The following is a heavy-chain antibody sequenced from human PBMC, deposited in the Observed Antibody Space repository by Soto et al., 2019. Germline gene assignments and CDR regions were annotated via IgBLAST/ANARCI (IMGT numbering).Heavy chain of an antibody. CDR1: GFTFSNAW. CDR2: IKSKTDGGTT. V-gene: IGHV3-15*01. D-gene: IGHD3-3*01. J-gene: IGHJ5*02. Sequence: EVQLVESGGGLVKPGGSLRLSCAASGFTFSNAWMSWVRQAPGKGLEWVGRIKSKTDGGTTDYAAPVKGRFTISRDDSKNTRYLQMISLKTEDTAVYYCTTDSLVLRFLEWAFDPWCQGTLVTVFS. CDR3: TTDSLVLRFLEWAFDP.